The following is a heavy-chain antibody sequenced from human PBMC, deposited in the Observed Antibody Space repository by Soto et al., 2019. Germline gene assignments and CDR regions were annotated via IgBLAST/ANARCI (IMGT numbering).Heavy chain of an antibody. Sequence: LSLTCTVSGGSISSYYWSWIRQPPGKGLEWIGYIYYSGSTNYNPSLKSRVTISVDTSKNQFSLKLSSVTAADTAVYYCARRIAARYYYYMDVWGKGTTVTVSS. D-gene: IGHD6-13*01. CDR3: ARRIAARYYYYMDV. CDR2: IYYSGST. V-gene: IGHV4-59*08. CDR1: GGSISSYY. J-gene: IGHJ6*03.